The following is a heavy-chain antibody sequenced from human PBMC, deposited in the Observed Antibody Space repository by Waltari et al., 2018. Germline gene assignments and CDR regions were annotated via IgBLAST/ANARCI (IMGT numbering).Heavy chain of an antibody. V-gene: IGHV4-39*07. J-gene: IGHJ6*02. CDR3: ARDIRRGKQRGGMDV. D-gene: IGHD6-25*01. CDR1: GGSISSSSYY. CDR2: IYYSGST. Sequence: QLQLQESGPGLVKPSETLSLTCTVSGGSISSSSYYWGWIRQRPGKGLGWIGSIYYSGSTYYNPSLKSRVTISVDTSKNQFSLKLSSVTAADTAVYYCARDIRRGKQRGGMDVWGQGTTVTVSS.